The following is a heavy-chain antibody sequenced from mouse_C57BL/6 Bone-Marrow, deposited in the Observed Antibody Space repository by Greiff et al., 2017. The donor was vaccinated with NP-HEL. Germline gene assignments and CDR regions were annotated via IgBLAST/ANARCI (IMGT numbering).Heavy chain of an antibody. CDR1: GYAFSSYW. V-gene: IGHV1-80*01. D-gene: IGHD2-1*01. J-gene: IGHJ3*01. Sequence: VQLQQSGAELVKPGASVKISCKASGYAFSSYWMNWVKQRPGKGLEWIGQIYPGDGDTNYNGKFKGKATLTADKSSSTAYMQLSSLTSEDSAVYFGARSGYGNPRFAYWGQGTLVTVSA. CDR3: ARSGYGNPRFAY. CDR2: IYPGDGDT.